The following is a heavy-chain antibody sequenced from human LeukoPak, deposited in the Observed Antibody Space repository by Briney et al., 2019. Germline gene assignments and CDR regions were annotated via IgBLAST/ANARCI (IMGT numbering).Heavy chain of an antibody. V-gene: IGHV3-66*01. CDR1: GFTVSSNY. J-gene: IGHJ6*02. CDR3: AREKVVAATIHRYYYGMDV. Sequence: GGSLRLSCAASGFTVSSNYMSWVRQAPGKGLEWVSVIYSGGSTYYADSVKGRFTISRDNSKNTLYLQMNSLRAEDTAVYYCAREKVVAATIHRYYYGMDVWGQGTTVTVSS. D-gene: IGHD2-15*01. CDR2: IYSGGST.